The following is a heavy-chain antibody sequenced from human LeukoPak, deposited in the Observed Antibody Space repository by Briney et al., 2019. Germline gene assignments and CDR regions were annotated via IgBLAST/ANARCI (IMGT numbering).Heavy chain of an antibody. V-gene: IGHV4-39*01. D-gene: IGHD3-10*01. CDR3: ARRPTFYGFDV. Sequence: PSETLSLTCTVSGGSISSSSYYWGWIRQPPGKGLEWIGSIYYGGTTYCNPSLKSRVTISLDTSKKQFSLRVTSVTAADTAVYYCARRPTFYGFDVWGQGTTVTVSS. J-gene: IGHJ6*02. CDR2: IYYGGTT. CDR1: GGSISSSSYY.